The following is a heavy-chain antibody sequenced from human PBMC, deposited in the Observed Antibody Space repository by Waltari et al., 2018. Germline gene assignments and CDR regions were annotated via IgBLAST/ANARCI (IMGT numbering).Heavy chain of an antibody. CDR3: ARDIIAAAGTQLGY. Sequence: QLVQSGAEVKKPGSSVKVSCKASGGTFSSYTISWVRQAPGQGLEWMGRIIPILGIANYAQKFQGRVTITADKSTSTAYMELSSLRSEDTAVYYCARDIIAAAGTQLGYWGQGTLVTVSS. V-gene: IGHV1-69*08. J-gene: IGHJ4*02. CDR2: IIPILGIA. CDR1: GGTFSSYT. D-gene: IGHD6-13*01.